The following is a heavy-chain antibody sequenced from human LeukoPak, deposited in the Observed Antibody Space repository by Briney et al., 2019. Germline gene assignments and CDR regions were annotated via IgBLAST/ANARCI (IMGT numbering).Heavy chain of an antibody. D-gene: IGHD3-10*01. J-gene: IGHJ4*02. CDR2: IIPIFGTT. CDR1: GGTLSRYA. V-gene: IGHV1-69*13. Sequence: ASVKVSCKASGGTLSRYAISWVRQAPGQGPEWMGGIIPIFGTTNYTQKFQGRVTITADESTSTAYMELSSLRSEDTAVYYCARIVGIASRGYFDYWGQGTLVTVSS. CDR3: ARIVGIASRGYFDY.